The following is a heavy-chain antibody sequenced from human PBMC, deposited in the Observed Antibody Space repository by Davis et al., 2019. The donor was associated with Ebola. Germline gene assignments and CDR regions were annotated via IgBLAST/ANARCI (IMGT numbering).Heavy chain of an antibody. CDR2: IYYSGST. CDR3: ARGRYSGYDSGMDV. V-gene: IGHV4-59*01. Sequence: MPSETLSLTCTVSGGSISSYYWSWIRQPPGKGLEWIGYIYYSGSTNYNPSLKSRVTIPVDTSKNQFSLKLSSVTAADTAVYYCARGRYSGYDSGMDVWGQGTTVTVSS. CDR1: GGSISSYY. J-gene: IGHJ6*02. D-gene: IGHD5-12*01.